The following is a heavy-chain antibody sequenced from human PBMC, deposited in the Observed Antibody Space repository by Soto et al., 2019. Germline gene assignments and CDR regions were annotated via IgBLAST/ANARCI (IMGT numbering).Heavy chain of an antibody. J-gene: IGHJ5*02. CDR3: ARHPSDFWFDP. CDR2: IYYSGST. CDR1: GDSISSRSYY. V-gene: IGHV4-39*01. Sequence: SETLSLTCSVSGDSISSRSYYWGWIRQPPGKGLEWIGSIYYSGSTYYNPSLKSRVTVSVDTSKNQFSLKLSSVTAADTAVYYCARHPSDFWFDPWGQGTLVTVSS. D-gene: IGHD2-21*02.